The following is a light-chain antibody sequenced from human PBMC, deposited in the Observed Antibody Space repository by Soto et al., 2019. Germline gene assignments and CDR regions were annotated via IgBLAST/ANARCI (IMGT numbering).Light chain of an antibody. V-gene: IGKV3-15*01. CDR3: QQYNNWLFMYT. Sequence: EIVMTQSPATLSVSPGERATLSCRASQSVSSNLAWYQQKPGQAPRLLIYGASTRATGIPARFSGSGSGTEFTLTISSLQSEDFAVYYCQQYNNWLFMYTFGQGTKLEIK. J-gene: IGKJ2*01. CDR1: QSVSSN. CDR2: GAS.